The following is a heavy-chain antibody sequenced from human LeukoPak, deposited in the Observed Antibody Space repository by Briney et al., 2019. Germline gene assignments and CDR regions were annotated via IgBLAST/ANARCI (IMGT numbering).Heavy chain of an antibody. CDR3: ARAEIQLPARYYGMDV. CDR1: GGSISTYY. J-gene: IGHJ6*02. Sequence: SETLSLTCSVSGGSISTYYWSWIRQPPGKGLEWIGYVYNSGSTNYNPSLKSRVTISVDTSKNQFSLKLSSVTAADTAVYYCARAEIQLPARYYGMDVWGQGTTVTVSS. V-gene: IGHV4-59*01. D-gene: IGHD5-18*01. CDR2: VYNSGST.